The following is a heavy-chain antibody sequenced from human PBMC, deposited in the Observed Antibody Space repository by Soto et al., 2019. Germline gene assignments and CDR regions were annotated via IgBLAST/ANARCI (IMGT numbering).Heavy chain of an antibody. V-gene: IGHV1-69*01. CDR1: GDTFNSYV. CDR3: TRSYGYTFGGSLDN. Sequence: QVQLVQSGPEVRKPGSSVKVSCKASGDTFNSYVITWVRQAPGQGLEWLGGIITAFGTTSYAQNFQDRLTITADEAATTDHVELSSLTSDDTAIYYCTRSYGYTFGGSLDNWGQGTLVTVSS. CDR2: IITAFGTT. D-gene: IGHD5-18*01. J-gene: IGHJ4*02.